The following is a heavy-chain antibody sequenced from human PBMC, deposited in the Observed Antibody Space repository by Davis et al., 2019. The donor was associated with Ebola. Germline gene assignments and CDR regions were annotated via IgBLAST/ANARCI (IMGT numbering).Heavy chain of an antibody. D-gene: IGHD2-15*01. V-gene: IGHV4-34*01. CDR1: GGSFSGYY. J-gene: IGHJ4*02. CDR2: INHSGST. Sequence: PSETLSLTCAVYGGSFSGYYWSWIRQPPGKGLEWIGEINHSGSTNYNPSLKSRVTISVDTSKNQFSLKLSSVTAADTAVYYCARQVWRSDYFDYWGQGTLVTVSS. CDR3: ARQVWRSDYFDY.